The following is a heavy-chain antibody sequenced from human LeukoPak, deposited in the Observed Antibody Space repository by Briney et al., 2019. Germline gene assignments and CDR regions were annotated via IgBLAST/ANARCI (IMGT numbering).Heavy chain of an antibody. V-gene: IGHV4-59*01. CDR2: IYYSGST. Sequence: PSETLSLTCTVSGGSISSYYWSWIRQPPGKGLEWIGYIYYSGSTNYNPSLKSRVTISVDTSKNQFSLKLSSVTAADTAVYYCARFPTRDYYGSGNRFDRWGQGTLVTVSS. CDR1: GGSISSYY. CDR3: ARFPTRDYYGSGNRFDR. D-gene: IGHD3-10*01. J-gene: IGHJ5*02.